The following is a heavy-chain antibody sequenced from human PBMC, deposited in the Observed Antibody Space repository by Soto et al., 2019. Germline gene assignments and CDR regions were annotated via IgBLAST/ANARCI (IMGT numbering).Heavy chain of an antibody. CDR1: GITVSNNY. V-gene: IGHV3-66*01. CDR3: ARDGGSVTTVPGTGGSYYGMDV. D-gene: IGHD6-19*01. Sequence: VQLVESGGDLVQPGGSLRLSCAASGITVSNNYMSWVRQAPGKGLEWVSVIYSGGSTYYADSVKGRFTISRDNSKNTVYLQMNSLRDEDTAVYYCARDGGSVTTVPGTGGSYYGMDVWGQGTTVTVS. J-gene: IGHJ6*02. CDR2: IYSGGST.